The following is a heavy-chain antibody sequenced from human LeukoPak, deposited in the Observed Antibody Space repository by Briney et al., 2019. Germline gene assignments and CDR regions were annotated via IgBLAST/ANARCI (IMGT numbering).Heavy chain of an antibody. CDR1: GGTFSIYA. V-gene: IGHV1-69*13. Sequence: SVKVSCKASGGTFSIYAISLVRQAPGQALEWMGGIIPIFGTANYAQKFQGRVTITADESTSTAYMELSSLRSEDTAVYYCAREEQWLTDYGMDVWGQGTTVTVSS. CDR2: IIPIFGTA. CDR3: AREEQWLTDYGMDV. D-gene: IGHD6-19*01. J-gene: IGHJ6*02.